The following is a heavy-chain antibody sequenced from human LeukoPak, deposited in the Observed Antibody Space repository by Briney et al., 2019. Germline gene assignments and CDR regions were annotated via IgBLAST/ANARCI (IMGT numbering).Heavy chain of an antibody. J-gene: IGHJ4*02. V-gene: IGHV3-53*01. CDR3: ARLYLPATRFDY. CDR2: IYSGGST. Sequence: GGSLRLSCAASGFTVSSNYMSWVRQAPGKGLEWVSVIYSGGSTYYADSVKGRFTISGDNSKNTLYLQMNSLRAEDTAVYYCARLYLPATRFDYWGQGTLVTVSS. CDR1: GFTVSSNY. D-gene: IGHD5-24*01.